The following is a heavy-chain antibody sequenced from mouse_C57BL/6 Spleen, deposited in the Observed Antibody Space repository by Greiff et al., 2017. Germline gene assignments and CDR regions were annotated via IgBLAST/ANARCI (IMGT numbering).Heavy chain of an antibody. J-gene: IGHJ4*01. CDR2: ISSGGSYT. CDR3: ASLTGRGYAMDY. CDR1: GFTFSSYG. V-gene: IGHV5-6*01. D-gene: IGHD4-1*01. Sequence: EVQGVESGGDLVKPGGSLKLSCAASGFTFSSYGMSWVRQTPDKRLEWVATISSGGSYTYYPDSVKGRFTISRDNAKNTLYLQMSSLKSEDTAMYYCASLTGRGYAMDYWGQGTSVTVSS.